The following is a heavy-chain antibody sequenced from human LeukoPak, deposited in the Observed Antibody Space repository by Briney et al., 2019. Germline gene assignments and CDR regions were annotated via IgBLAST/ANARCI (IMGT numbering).Heavy chain of an antibody. CDR1: GFTFSSYG. CDR2: IRYDGSNK. V-gene: IGHV3-30*02. D-gene: IGHD5-18*01. CDR3: ARDTAMAFDY. Sequence: GGSLRLSCAASGFTFSSYGMHWVRQAPGKGLEWVAFIRYDGSNKYYADSVKGRFTISRDNSKNTLYLQMNSLRAEDTAVYYCARDTAMAFDYWGQGTLVTVSS. J-gene: IGHJ4*02.